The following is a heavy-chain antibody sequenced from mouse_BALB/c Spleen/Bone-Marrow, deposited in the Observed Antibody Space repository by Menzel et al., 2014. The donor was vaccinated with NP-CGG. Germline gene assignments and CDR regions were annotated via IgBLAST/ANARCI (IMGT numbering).Heavy chain of an antibody. CDR3: TREGYYGSSPAWFAS. Sequence: VQLVESGAELVRPGASVTLSCKASGYTFTDYEMHWVKQTPVHGLEWIGAIDPETGGTAYNQKFKGKATLTADKSSSTAYMELRSLTSEDSAVYYCTREGYYGSSPAWFASWGQGTLVTVSA. CDR2: IDPETGGT. CDR1: GYTFTDYE. D-gene: IGHD1-1*01. J-gene: IGHJ3*01. V-gene: IGHV1-15*01.